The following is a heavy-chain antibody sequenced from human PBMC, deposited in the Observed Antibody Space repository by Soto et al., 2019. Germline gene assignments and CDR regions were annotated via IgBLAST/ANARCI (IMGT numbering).Heavy chain of an antibody. Sequence: PGGSLRLSCAASGFTFSSHGMHWLRQAPGKGLEWVTVISHDGQNEYYADSVKGRFTIFRDNSKNTLYLQMNSLRAEDTAVYYCAKERMEQYQLLPFFDYWGQGTLVTVSS. CDR1: GFTFSSHG. CDR2: ISHDGQNE. D-gene: IGHD2-2*01. J-gene: IGHJ4*02. V-gene: IGHV3-30*18. CDR3: AKERMEQYQLLPFFDY.